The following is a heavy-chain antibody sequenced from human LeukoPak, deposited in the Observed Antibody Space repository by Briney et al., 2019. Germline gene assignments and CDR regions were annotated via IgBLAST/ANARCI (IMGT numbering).Heavy chain of an antibody. CDR2: INPNSGGT. CDR3: ARDGDSRGWPSDY. V-gene: IGHV1-2*02. J-gene: IGHJ4*02. Sequence: ASVKVSCKASGYTFTGYYMHWVRQAPGQGLEWMGWINPNSGGTNYAQKFQGRVTMTRDTSISTAYMELSRLRPDDTAVYYCARDGDSRGWPSDYWGQGTLVTVSS. D-gene: IGHD6-19*01. CDR1: GYTFTGYY.